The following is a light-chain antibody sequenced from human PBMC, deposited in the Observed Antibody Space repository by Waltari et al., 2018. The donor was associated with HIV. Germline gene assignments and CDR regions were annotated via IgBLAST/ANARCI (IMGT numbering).Light chain of an antibody. CDR3: CSYAGSSILV. J-gene: IGLJ2*01. V-gene: IGLV2-23*02. CDR2: DVS. Sequence: QSALTQPASVSGSPGQSITISCTGTNSDVGIYDYVSWYQKHPGQAPPLIIYDVSKRPSGVSSRFSGSKSGNTASLTISGLQADDEANYYCCSYAGSSILVFGGGTKLTVL. CDR1: NSDVGIYDY.